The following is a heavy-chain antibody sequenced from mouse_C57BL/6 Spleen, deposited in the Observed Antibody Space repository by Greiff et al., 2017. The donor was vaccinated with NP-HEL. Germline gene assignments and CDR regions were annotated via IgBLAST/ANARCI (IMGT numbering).Heavy chain of an antibody. J-gene: IGHJ2*01. CDR2: FYPGSGSI. Sequence: QVQLKESGAELVKPGASVKLSCKASGYTFTEYTIHWVKQRSGQGLEWIGWFYPGSGSIKYNEKFKDKATLTADNYSSTVYMELSRLTSEDSAVYFCARGNGYDDYFDYWGQGTTLTVSS. V-gene: IGHV1-62-2*01. CDR1: GYTFTEYT. D-gene: IGHD2-2*01. CDR3: ARGNGYDDYFDY.